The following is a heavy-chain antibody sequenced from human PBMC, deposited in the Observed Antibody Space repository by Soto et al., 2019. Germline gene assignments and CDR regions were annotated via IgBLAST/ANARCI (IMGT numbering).Heavy chain of an antibody. D-gene: IGHD3-22*01. CDR3: AREQRWLRTPRMDV. Sequence: QVQLQQWGAGLLKPSETLSLTCAVYGGSLSGYYWTWIRQPPGPGLVWIGEINHSGNTNYNPSLQSRVTISLDMSKNQFSLKLSAVTAADTAVYYCAREQRWLRTPRMDVWGQGTTVTVAS. J-gene: IGHJ6*02. V-gene: IGHV4-34*01. CDR1: GGSLSGYY. CDR2: INHSGNT.